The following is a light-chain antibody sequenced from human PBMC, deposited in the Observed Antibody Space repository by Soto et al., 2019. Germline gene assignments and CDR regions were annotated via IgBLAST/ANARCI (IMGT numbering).Light chain of an antibody. CDR2: DVA. J-gene: IGLJ1*01. CDR1: SGDVGRYNY. Sequence: QSALAQPRSVSGSPGQSVTISCTGTSGDVGRYNYVSWYQQLPGKAPKLLLYDVAKRPSGLPDRFSGSKSGSAASLIISGLQADDEADYFCCSYAGDLYVFGSGTKVTVL. V-gene: IGLV2-11*01. CDR3: CSYAGDLYV.